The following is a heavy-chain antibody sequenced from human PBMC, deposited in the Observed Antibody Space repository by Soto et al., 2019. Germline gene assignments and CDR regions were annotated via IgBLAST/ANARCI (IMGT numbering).Heavy chain of an antibody. CDR1: SGSISSSSYY. J-gene: IGHJ4*02. V-gene: IGHV4-39*01. CDR2: MHYTGST. Sequence: SETLSLTCTVSSGSISSSSYYWVWIRQPPGKGLEWIGSMHYTGSTYYNPSLRGRVTMSVDTPKNQLSLKLTSVTAADTAVYYCARQTVXXXXXXXXXXWGXXXLVTXXS. CDR3: ARQTVXXXXXXXXXX.